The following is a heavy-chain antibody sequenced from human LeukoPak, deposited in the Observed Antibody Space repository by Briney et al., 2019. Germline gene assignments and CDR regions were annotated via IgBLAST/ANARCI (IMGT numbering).Heavy chain of an antibody. J-gene: IGHJ2*01. Sequence: KPSETLSLTCTASGGSITTDYWSWIRQPPGKGLEWIGYVYWIGSTNYNPSRASRVTMSADKSKNQFSLKLTSVTAADTSVYYCARLQYGDYSWDWCFDLWGRGTLVTVSS. CDR2: VYWIGST. V-gene: IGHV4-59*08. CDR3: ARLQYGDYSWDWCFDL. CDR1: GGSITTDY. D-gene: IGHD4-11*01.